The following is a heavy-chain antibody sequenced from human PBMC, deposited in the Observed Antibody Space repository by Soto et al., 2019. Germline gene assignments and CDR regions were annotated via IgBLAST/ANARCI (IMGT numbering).Heavy chain of an antibody. CDR2: ISYDGSNK. CDR3: AKPRTAARRNGDFDY. D-gene: IGHD6-6*01. V-gene: IGHV3-30*18. J-gene: IGHJ4*02. CDR1: GFTFSSYG. Sequence: PGGSLRLSCAASGFTFSSYGMHWVRQAPGKGLEWVAVISYDGSNKYYADSVKGRFTISRDNSKNTLYLQMNSLRAEDTAVYYCAKPRTAARRNGDFDYWGQGTLVTVSS.